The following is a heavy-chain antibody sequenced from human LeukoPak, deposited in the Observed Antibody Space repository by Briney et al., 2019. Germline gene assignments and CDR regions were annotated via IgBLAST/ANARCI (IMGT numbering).Heavy chain of an antibody. V-gene: IGHV1-69*02. CDR3: ARSLNFASPMTFDY. D-gene: IGHD3-16*01. J-gene: IGHJ4*02. CDR1: GDTFSNYP. CDR2: IIPFLTLT. Sequence: SVKVSCKASGDTFSNYPINWVRQAPGQGLEWLGRIIPFLTLTNYAQNFQDRVTITADKSTSTAYMELSSLGSEDTAMYYCARSLNFASPMTFDYWGQGTLVTVSS.